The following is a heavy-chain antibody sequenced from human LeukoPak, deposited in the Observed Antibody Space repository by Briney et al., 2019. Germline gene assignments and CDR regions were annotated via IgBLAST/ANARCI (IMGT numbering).Heavy chain of an antibody. Sequence: SETLSLTCAVYGGSFSGYYWSWMRPPPGKGLEWIGEINHSGSTNYNPSLKSRVTISVDTSKNQFSLKLSSVTAADTAVYYCARVFYYYYGMDVWGQGTTVTVSS. V-gene: IGHV4-34*01. CDR3: ARVFYYYYGMDV. J-gene: IGHJ6*02. CDR2: INHSGST. CDR1: GGSFSGYY.